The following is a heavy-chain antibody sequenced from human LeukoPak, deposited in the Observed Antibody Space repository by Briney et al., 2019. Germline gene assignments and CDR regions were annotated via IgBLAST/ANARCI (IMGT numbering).Heavy chain of an antibody. CDR3: ARGGIAVDTDGIDL. CDR2: IYSDGRT. D-gene: IGHD2-8*02. J-gene: IGHJ3*01. V-gene: IGHV3-66*01. CDR1: GINISSNY. Sequence: GGSLRLSCAALGINISSNYLSWVRQAPGTGLEWVSAIYSDGRTHYADSVKGRFTISRDNYKNTLYLQMNSLRAEDTAVFYCARGGIAVDTDGIDLWGQGTLVSVSS.